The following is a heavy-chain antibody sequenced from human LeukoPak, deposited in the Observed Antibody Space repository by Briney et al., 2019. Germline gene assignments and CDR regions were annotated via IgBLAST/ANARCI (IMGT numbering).Heavy chain of an antibody. D-gene: IGHD4-17*01. J-gene: IGHJ2*01. CDR2: ISSNKNTI. CDR1: GFTFSSYS. CDR3: VRASFGDYRPNWYLDL. Sequence: GGSLRLSCAASGFTFSSYSMNWVRQAPGEGLEWVSYISSNKNTIYYADSVKGRFTISRDYAKNSLFLQMDSLRDEDTAVYYCVRASFGDYRPNWYLDLWGRGTLVTVPS. V-gene: IGHV3-48*02.